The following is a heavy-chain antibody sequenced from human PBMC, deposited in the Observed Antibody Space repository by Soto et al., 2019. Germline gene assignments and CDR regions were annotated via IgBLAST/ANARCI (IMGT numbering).Heavy chain of an antibody. CDR2: ISWNSGSI. Sequence: PGGSLRLSCAASGFTFDDYAMHWVRQAPGKGLEWVSGISWNSGSIGYADSVKGRFTISRDNAKNSLYLQMNSLRAEDTALYYCAKDYSSSSWSRYYYYGMDVWGQGTTVTVSS. D-gene: IGHD6-13*01. CDR1: GFTFDDYA. J-gene: IGHJ6*02. CDR3: AKDYSSSSWSRYYYYGMDV. V-gene: IGHV3-9*01.